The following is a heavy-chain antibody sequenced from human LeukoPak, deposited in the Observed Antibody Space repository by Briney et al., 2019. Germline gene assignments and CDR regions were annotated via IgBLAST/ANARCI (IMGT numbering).Heavy chain of an antibody. Sequence: SVKVSCKASGGTFSSYAISWVRQAPGQGLEWRGRIIPILGIANYAQKFQGRVTITSDKTTSTAYMELSSLRSEDTAVYYCARVLAGLNYDSSGQRGYFDYWGQGTLVTVSS. CDR2: IIPILGIA. J-gene: IGHJ4*02. V-gene: IGHV1-69*04. CDR1: GGTFSSYA. D-gene: IGHD3-22*01. CDR3: ARVLAGLNYDSSGQRGYFDY.